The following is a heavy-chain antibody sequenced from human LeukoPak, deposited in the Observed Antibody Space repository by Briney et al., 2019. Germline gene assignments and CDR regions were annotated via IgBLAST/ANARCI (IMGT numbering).Heavy chain of an antibody. CDR1: GYTFTSYY. CDR2: INPSSGST. D-gene: IGHD3-9*01. J-gene: IGHJ5*02. V-gene: IGHV1-46*01. CDR3: ARGQYYDILTGNNWFDP. Sequence: ASVKVSCKASGYTFTSYYMHWVRQAPGQGLEWMGIINPSSGSTSYAQKFQGRVTMTRDTSTSTVYMELSSLRSEDTAVYYCARGQYYDILTGNNWFDPWGQGTLVAVSS.